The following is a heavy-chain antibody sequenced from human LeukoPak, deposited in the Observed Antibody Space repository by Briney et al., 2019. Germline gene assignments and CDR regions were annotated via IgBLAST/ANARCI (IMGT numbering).Heavy chain of an antibody. V-gene: IGHV4-39*01. D-gene: IGHD3-3*01. CDR2: IYYSGST. J-gene: IGHJ5*02. CDR1: GGSISSSSYY. Sequence: SETLSLTCTVSGGSISSSSYYWGWIRQPPGKGLEWIGSIYYSGSTYYNPSLKSRVTISVDTSKNQFSLKLSSVTAADTAVYYCARLSRFFYPWGQGTLVTVSS. CDR3: ARLSRFFYP.